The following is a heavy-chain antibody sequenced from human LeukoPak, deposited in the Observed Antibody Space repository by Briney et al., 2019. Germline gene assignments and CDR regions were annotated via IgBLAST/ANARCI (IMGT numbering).Heavy chain of an antibody. CDR2: IWYDGSNK. D-gene: IGHD4-17*01. V-gene: IGHV3-33*01. Sequence: PGGSLRLSCAASGFTFSSYGMHWVRQAPGKGLEWVAVIWYDGSNKYYADSVKGRFTISRDNSKNTLYLQMNSLRAEDTAVYYCAREVGTTGYYGMDVWGQGTTVTVSS. CDR3: AREVGTTGYYGMDV. CDR1: GFTFSSYG. J-gene: IGHJ6*02.